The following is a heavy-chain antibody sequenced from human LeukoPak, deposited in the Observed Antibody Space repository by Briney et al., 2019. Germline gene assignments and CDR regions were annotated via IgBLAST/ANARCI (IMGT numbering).Heavy chain of an antibody. Sequence: PGETLSLTCAVYGVSFSGYYGSWIRQPPGKGREWSGEINHSGSTNYNPSLKSRVTISVDTSKNQFSLKLSSVTAADTAVYYCARQSRLRGGFDPWGEGTLVTVSS. CDR2: INHSGST. J-gene: IGHJ5*02. CDR1: GVSFSGYY. D-gene: IGHD3-16*01. V-gene: IGHV4-34*01. CDR3: ARQSRLRGGFDP.